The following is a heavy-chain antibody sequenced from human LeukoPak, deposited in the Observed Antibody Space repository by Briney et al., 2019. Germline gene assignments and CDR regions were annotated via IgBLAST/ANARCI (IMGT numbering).Heavy chain of an antibody. J-gene: IGHJ4*02. CDR3: AKGGHYLFDY. V-gene: IGHV3-30*18. CDR1: GFTFSRHG. CDR2: ISNEGNYK. Sequence: RRSLRLSCEGSGFTFSRHGMHWVRQAPGKGLEWVAVISNEGNYKYYGDSVKGRFAISRDNFKNTTYLQMNYLRPEDTAVYFCAKGGHYLFDYWGQGALSPSRQ. D-gene: IGHD3-10*01.